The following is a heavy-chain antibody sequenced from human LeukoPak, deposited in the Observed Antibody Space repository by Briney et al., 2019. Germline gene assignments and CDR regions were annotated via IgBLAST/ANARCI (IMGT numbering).Heavy chain of an antibody. V-gene: IGHV1-46*01. CDR1: GYTFTSYY. D-gene: IGHD4-17*01. CDR3: AREGTTVTEYYYYYMDV. CDR2: INPSGGST. J-gene: IGHJ6*03. Sequence: ASVKVSCKASGYTFTSYYMHWVRQAPGQGLEWMGIINPSGGSTSYAQKFQGRVTMTRDMSTSTVYMELSSLRSEDTAVYYCAREGTTVTEYYYYYMDVWGKGTTVTVSS.